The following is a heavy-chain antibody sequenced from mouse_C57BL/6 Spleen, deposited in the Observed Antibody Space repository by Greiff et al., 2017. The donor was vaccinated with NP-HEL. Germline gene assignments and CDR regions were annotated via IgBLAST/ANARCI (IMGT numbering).Heavy chain of an antibody. CDR1: GYTFTDYY. CDR3: ARSGLLRHYLDY. J-gene: IGHJ2*01. D-gene: IGHD1-2*01. CDR2: IYPGSGNT. V-gene: IGHV1-76*01. Sequence: QVQLQQSGAELVRPGASVKLSCKASGYTFTDYYINWVKQRPGQGLEWIARIYPGSGNTYYNEKFKGKATLTAETSSSTAYMQLSSLTSEDSAVYFCARSGLLRHYLDYWGQGTTLTVSS.